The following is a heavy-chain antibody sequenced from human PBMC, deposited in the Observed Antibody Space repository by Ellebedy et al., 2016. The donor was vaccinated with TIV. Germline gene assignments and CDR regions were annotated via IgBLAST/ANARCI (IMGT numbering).Heavy chain of an antibody. CDR1: GFSFNNGW. Sequence: GESLKISCSSSGFSFNNGWMNWVRQRPGKGLEWVGRIKSESEGGTTDYAAPVKGRFTISRDDLQNRLYLQMNNLTIADTGVYYCSTYTVGDDSWGQGTLVIVSS. J-gene: IGHJ1*01. CDR2: IKSESEGGTT. CDR3: STYTVGDDS. D-gene: IGHD1-26*01. V-gene: IGHV3-15*01.